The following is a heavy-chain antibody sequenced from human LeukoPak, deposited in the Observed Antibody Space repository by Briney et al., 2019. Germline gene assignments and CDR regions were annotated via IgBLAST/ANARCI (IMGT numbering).Heavy chain of an antibody. CDR2: ISYDGSNK. CDR1: GFTFSSYT. V-gene: IGHV3-30-3*01. Sequence: GGSLRLSCAASGFTFSSYTLSWVRQAPGKGLEWVAVISYDGSNKYYADSVKGRFTISRDNSKNTLYLQMNSLRAEDTAVYYCARAGGGPKDYFDYWGQGTLVTVSS. CDR3: ARAGGGPKDYFDY. J-gene: IGHJ4*02. D-gene: IGHD2-15*01.